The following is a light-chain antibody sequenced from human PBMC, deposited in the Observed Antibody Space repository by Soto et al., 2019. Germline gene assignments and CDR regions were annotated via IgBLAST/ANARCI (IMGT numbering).Light chain of an antibody. CDR2: DAS. J-gene: IGKJ3*01. CDR1: RDISNY. V-gene: IGKV1-33*01. CDR3: QQYDNRPFT. Sequence: DIQMTQSPSSLSASVGDRVTITCQASRDISNYLNWYQQKPGKAPKLLIYDASNLETGVPSRFSGSGSGTDFTSTISSLQPEDIATYYCQQYDNRPFTFGRGTKVDIK.